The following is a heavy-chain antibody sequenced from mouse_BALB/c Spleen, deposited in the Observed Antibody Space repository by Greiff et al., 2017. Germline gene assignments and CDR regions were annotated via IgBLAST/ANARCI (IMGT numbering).Heavy chain of an antibody. CDR3: ARDLLWFAY. D-gene: IGHD2-1*01. CDR1: GFTFSSYT. J-gene: IGHJ3*01. Sequence: EVKLMESGGGLVQPGGSLKLSCAASGFTFSSYTMSWVRQTPEKRLEWVAYISNGGGSTYYPDTVKGRFTISRDNAKNTLYLQMSSLKSEDTAMYYCARDLLWFAYWGQGTLVTVSA. CDR2: ISNGGGST. V-gene: IGHV5-12-2*01.